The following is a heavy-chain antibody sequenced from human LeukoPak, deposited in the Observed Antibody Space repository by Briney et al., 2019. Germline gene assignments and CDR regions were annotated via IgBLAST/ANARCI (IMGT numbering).Heavy chain of an antibody. CDR1: GGSISSNH. CDR3: AGSPHLTIFGVVPVPGFDY. J-gene: IGHJ4*02. D-gene: IGHD3-3*01. CDR2: IYTSGST. V-gene: IGHV4-4*07. Sequence: PSETLSLTCTVSGGSISSNHWSWIRQPAGKGLEWIGRIYTSGSTNYNPSLKSRVTMSVDTSKNQFSLKLSSVTAADTAVYYCAGSPHLTIFGVVPVPGFDYWGQGTLVTVSS.